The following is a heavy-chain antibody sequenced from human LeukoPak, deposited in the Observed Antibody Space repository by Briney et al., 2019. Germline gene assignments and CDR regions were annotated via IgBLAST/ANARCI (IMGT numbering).Heavy chain of an antibody. V-gene: IGHV3-21*01. Sequence: PGGSLRLSCVASGFTFSTYSMNWVRQAPGKGLEWVSSISSSSNYIYYADSVKGRFTISRDNAKNSLYLQMNSLRAADTAVYYCTTGRGLHYYSSGNSARFDCWGQGTLVTVSS. CDR3: TTGRGLHYYSSGNSARFDC. D-gene: IGHD3-10*01. CDR1: GFTFSTYS. CDR2: ISSSSNYI. J-gene: IGHJ4*02.